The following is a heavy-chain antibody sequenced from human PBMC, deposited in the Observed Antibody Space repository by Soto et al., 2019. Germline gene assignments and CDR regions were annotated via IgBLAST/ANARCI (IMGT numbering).Heavy chain of an antibody. J-gene: IGHJ6*02. Sequence: QTQVVESGGGVVQPGTSLRLSCAASGFTFNYYGMHWVRQAPGKGLEWMAVISYDGTKKHYADSIKGRFAISRDNSRNTVNIQLNSLRPEDRAVYYCATMGPGPILEDRFYYYVIDVWGQGTTVTVSS. CDR3: ATMGPGPILEDRFYYYVIDV. CDR2: ISYDGTKK. CDR1: GFTFNYYG. D-gene: IGHD3-10*02. V-gene: IGHV3-30*03.